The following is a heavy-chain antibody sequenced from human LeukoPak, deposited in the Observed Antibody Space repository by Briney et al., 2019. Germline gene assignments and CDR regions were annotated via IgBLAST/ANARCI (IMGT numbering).Heavy chain of an antibody. CDR3: ARAGYSYGYYDY. CDR1: GYTFTSYY. Sequence: ASVKVSCKASGYTFTSYYMHWVRQAPGQGLEWIGIINPSGGSTSYAQKFQGRVTMTRDTSTSTVYMELSSLRSEDTAVYYCARAGYSYGYYDYWGQGTLVTVSS. J-gene: IGHJ4*02. D-gene: IGHD5-18*01. V-gene: IGHV1-46*01. CDR2: INPSGGST.